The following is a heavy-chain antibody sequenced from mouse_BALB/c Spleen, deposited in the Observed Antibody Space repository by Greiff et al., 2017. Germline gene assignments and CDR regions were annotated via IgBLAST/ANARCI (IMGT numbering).Heavy chain of an antibody. CDR1: GDSITSGY. J-gene: IGHJ2*01. Sequence: EVKLQESGPSLVKPSQTLSLTCSVTGDSITSGYWNWIRKFPGNKLEYMGYISYSGSTYYNPSLKSRISITRDTSKNQYYLQLNSVTTEDTATYYCARTALYYRYDEDGYYFDYWGQGTTLTVSS. CDR3: ARTALYYRYDEDGYYFDY. V-gene: IGHV3-8*02. D-gene: IGHD2-14*01. CDR2: ISYSGST.